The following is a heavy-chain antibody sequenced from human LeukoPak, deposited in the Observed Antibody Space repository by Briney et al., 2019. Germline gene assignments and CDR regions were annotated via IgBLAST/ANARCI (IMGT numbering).Heavy chain of an antibody. CDR2: INPNSGGT. D-gene: IGHD6-13*01. CDR1: GYTFTGYY. J-gene: IGHJ4*02. V-gene: IGHV1-2*06. CDR3: AREAGYSSSWDFDY. Sequence: GASVKVSCKASGYTFTGYYMHWVRQAPGQGLEWMGRINPNSGGTNYAQKFQGRVTMTRDTSISAAYMELSRLRSDDTAVYHCAREAGYSSSWDFDYWGQGTLVTVSS.